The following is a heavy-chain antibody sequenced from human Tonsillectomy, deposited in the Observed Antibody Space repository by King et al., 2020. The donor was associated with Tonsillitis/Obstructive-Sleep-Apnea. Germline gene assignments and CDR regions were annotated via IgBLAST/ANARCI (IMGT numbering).Heavy chain of an antibody. J-gene: IGHJ4*02. CDR1: GGSISSSSYY. CDR3: ARRDSYPFDY. D-gene: IGHD5-18*01. V-gene: IGHV4-39*01. Sequence: QLQESGPGLVKPSETLSLTCTVSGGSISSSSYYWGWIRQPPGKGLEWIGSIYSSGSTYYNPSLKSRVTISVETSKTQFSLKLSSVTAADTAVYYCARRDSYPFDYWGQGTLVTVSS. CDR2: IYSSGST.